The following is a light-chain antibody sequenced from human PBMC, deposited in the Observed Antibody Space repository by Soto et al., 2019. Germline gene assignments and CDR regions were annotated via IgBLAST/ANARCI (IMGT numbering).Light chain of an antibody. CDR2: GAS. CDR3: QQYGGPPQT. V-gene: IGKV3-20*01. CDR1: QSVSNY. Sequence: ETVLTQSPSTLSLSPGERATLSCCASQSVSNYLAWYQQKPGPAHRLLIYGASKRDTVLPDRFSGSGSGTDFNRTISRREPEDFAEYYCQQYGGPPQTFGQGTSVEIK. J-gene: IGKJ1*01.